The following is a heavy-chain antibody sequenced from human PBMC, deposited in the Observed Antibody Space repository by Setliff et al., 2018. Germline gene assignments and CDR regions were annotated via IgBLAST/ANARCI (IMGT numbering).Heavy chain of an antibody. Sequence: ESLSLTCTVSGGSISSHYWSWIRQPPGKGLEWIGSIYYSGNSNYDTNYNPSLKSRVTISVDTSKNQFSPKLSSVAAADTAVYYCARGGVRGVMPFDYWGQGTLVTVSS. CDR1: GGSISSHY. CDR2: IYYSGNSNYDT. CDR3: ARGGVRGVMPFDY. D-gene: IGHD3-10*01. J-gene: IGHJ4*02. V-gene: IGHV4-59*11.